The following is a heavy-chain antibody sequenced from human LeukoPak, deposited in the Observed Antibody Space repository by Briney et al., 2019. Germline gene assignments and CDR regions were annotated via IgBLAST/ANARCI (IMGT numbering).Heavy chain of an antibody. V-gene: IGHV3-30-3*01. CDR2: ISYDGSHK. D-gene: IGHD5-12*01. Sequence: RTGGSLRLSCAASGFTFSSYTTHWVRQAPGKGLEWVAVISYDGSHKYYADSVKGRFTISRDNSKNTLYLQMNSLRAEDTTVYYCAGAWRHDVFDIWGQGTVVTVSS. CDR3: AGAWRHDVFDI. J-gene: IGHJ3*02. CDR1: GFTFSSYT.